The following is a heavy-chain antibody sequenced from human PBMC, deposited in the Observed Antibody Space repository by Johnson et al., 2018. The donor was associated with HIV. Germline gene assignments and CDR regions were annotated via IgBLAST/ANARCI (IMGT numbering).Heavy chain of an antibody. Sequence: VQLVESGGGLVQPGGSLRLACAASGFTFSNHWMHWVRQAPGEGLVWVSRIHSDGSSTSYADSVKGRFTISRDNSKNTLDLQMNSLRSEDTAVYYCSRPWGASSSPDSFDLWGQGTMVTVSS. D-gene: IGHD6-13*01. CDR3: SRPWGASSSPDSFDL. V-gene: IGHV3-74*02. J-gene: IGHJ3*01. CDR2: IHSDGSST. CDR1: GFTFSNHW.